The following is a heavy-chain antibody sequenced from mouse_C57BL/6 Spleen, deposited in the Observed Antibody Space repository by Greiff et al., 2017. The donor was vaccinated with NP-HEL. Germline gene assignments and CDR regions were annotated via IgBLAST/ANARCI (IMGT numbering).Heavy chain of an antibody. D-gene: IGHD2-3*01. CDR2: ISDGGSYT. CDR3: AREDGYQYYFDY. J-gene: IGHJ2*01. CDR1: GFTFSSYA. Sequence: EVQLQESGGGLVKPGGSLKLSCAASGFTFSSYAMSWVRQTPEKRLEWVATISDGGSYTYYPDNVKGRFTISRDNAKNNLYLQMSHLKSEDTAMYYCAREDGYQYYFDYWGQGTTLTVSS. V-gene: IGHV5-4*01.